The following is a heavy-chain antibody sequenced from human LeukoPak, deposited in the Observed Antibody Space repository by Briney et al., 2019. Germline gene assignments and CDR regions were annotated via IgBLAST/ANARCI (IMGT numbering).Heavy chain of an antibody. CDR1: GYTFTSYD. V-gene: IGHV1-8*01. J-gene: IGHJ6*03. Sequence: GASVKLSCKASGYTFTSYDINWVRQATGQGLKWRGWMNPNSGNTGYAQKFQGRVTLTRTTSISTAYMELSSLRSEDTAVYYCAREDYSYYYMDVWGKGTTVTVSS. CDR3: AREDYSYYYMDV. CDR2: MNPNSGNT.